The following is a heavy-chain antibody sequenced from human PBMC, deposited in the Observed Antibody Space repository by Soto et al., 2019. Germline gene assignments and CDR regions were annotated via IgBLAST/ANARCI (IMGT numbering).Heavy chain of an antibody. J-gene: IGHJ3*01. D-gene: IGHD2-8*02. CDR1: GYTFTSYD. CDR2: MNPNSGNT. V-gene: IGHV1-8*01. Sequence: SCRGSGYTFTSYDIHWGRRATGQGMERMGWMNPNSGNTCYAQTFQGRVTITRNTSISTAYMELSSLRSEYTAVYYCHLTATTYGTGGFGVWGEGTMV. CDR3: HLTATTYGTGGFGV.